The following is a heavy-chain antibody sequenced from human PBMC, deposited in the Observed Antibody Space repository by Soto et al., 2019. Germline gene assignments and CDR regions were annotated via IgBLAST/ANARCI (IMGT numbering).Heavy chain of an antibody. J-gene: IGHJ3*02. CDR2: ISSSGSTI. Sequence: EVQLVESGGGLVQPGGSLRLSCAASGFTFSSYEMNWVRQAPGKGLEWVSYISSSGSTIYYADSVKGRFTISRDNAKNSLYLQMNSLRAEDTAVYYCARDWRPVRGVRNTDAFDIWGQGTMVTVSS. CDR1: GFTFSSYE. V-gene: IGHV3-48*03. D-gene: IGHD3-10*01. CDR3: ARDWRPVRGVRNTDAFDI.